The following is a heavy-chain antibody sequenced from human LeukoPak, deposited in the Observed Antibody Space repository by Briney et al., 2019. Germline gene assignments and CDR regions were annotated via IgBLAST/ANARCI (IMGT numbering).Heavy chain of an antibody. D-gene: IGHD1-7*01. Sequence: PGGSLRLSCAASGFTFSSYGMHWVRQAPGKGLEWVAVIWYDGSNKYYADSVKGRFTISRDNSKNTLYLQMNSLRAEDTAVYYCAKAGGNSFFDYWGQGTLVTVSS. CDR3: AKAGGNSFFDY. CDR2: IWYDGSNK. CDR1: GFTFSSYG. V-gene: IGHV3-33*03. J-gene: IGHJ4*02.